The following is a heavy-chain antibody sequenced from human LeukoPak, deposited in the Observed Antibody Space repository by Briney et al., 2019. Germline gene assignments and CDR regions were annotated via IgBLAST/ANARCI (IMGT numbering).Heavy chain of an antibody. V-gene: IGHV4-34*01. Sequence: SETLSLTCAVYGGSFSGYYWSWIRQPPGKGLEWIGEINHSGSTNYNPSLKSRVTISADTSKNQFSLKLSSVTAADTAVYYCARGPWSCGGDCFWGQGTLVTVSS. CDR3: ARGPWSCGGDCF. CDR1: GGSFSGYY. CDR2: INHSGST. J-gene: IGHJ4*02. D-gene: IGHD2-21*02.